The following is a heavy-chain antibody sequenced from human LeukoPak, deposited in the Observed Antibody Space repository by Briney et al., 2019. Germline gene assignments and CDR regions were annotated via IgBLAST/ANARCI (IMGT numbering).Heavy chain of an antibody. J-gene: IGHJ6*03. CDR3: ARGITMVRGVLTPHYYYYMDV. CDR1: GGSISSYY. V-gene: IGHV4-59*01. CDR2: IYYSGST. Sequence: SETLSLTCAVSGGSISSYYWSWIRQPPGKGLEWIGYIYYSGSTNYNPSLKSRVTISVDTSKNQFSLKLSSVTAADTAVYYCARGITMVRGVLTPHYYYYMDVWGKGTTVTISS. D-gene: IGHD3-10*01.